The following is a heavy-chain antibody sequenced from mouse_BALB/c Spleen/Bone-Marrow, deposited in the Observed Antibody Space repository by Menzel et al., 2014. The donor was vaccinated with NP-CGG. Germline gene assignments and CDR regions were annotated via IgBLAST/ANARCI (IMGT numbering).Heavy chain of an antibody. Sequence: EVQGVESGGGLVQPGGSLRLSYATSGFTFTDYYMNWVRQPPGKALEWLGFIRNKANGYTTEYSASVKSRFTISRDNSQNILYLQMNTLRADDSATYYCARDKGRVFFDYWGQGTTLTVSS. J-gene: IGHJ2*01. CDR1: GFTFTDYY. CDR2: IRNKANGYTT. V-gene: IGHV7-3*02. CDR3: ARDKGRVFFDY.